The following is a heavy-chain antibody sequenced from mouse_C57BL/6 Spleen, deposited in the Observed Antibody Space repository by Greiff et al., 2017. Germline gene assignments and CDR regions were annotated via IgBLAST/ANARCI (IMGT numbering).Heavy chain of an antibody. J-gene: IGHJ2*01. V-gene: IGHV5-16*01. CDR2: INYDGSST. D-gene: IGHD1-1*01. CDR3: ARVGGYYYGSSSFDY. CDR1: GFTFSDYY. Sequence: EVKVVESEGGLVQPGSSMKLSCTASGFTFSDYYMAWVRQVPEKGLEWVANINYDGSSTYYLDSLKSRFLISRDNAKNILYLQMSSLKSEDTATYYCARVGGYYYGSSSFDYWGQGTTLTVSS.